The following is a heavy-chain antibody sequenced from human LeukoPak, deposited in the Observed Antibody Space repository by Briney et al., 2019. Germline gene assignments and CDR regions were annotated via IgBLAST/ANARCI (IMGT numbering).Heavy chain of an antibody. CDR2: ISHSGSP. CDR3: AREGRENIAIGVD. V-gene: IGHV4-38-2*02. J-gene: IGHJ4*02. Sequence: PSETLSLTCTVSGYSISSGYYWGWFRQTPGRGLEWIASISHSGSPYYNPSIKSRVTISEDLSRNVFSLTLNSVTAADAAVYYCAREGRENIAIGVDWGQGALVTVSS. D-gene: IGHD3-16*02. CDR1: GYSISSGYY.